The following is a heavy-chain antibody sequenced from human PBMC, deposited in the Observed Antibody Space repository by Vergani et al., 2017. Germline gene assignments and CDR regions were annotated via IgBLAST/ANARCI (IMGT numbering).Heavy chain of an antibody. D-gene: IGHD3-10*01. CDR1: GYSFTSYW. J-gene: IGHJ4*02. CDR3: AGRPVLWFGELGIDFDY. Sequence: EVQLVQSGAEVKKPGESLKISCKGSGYSFTSYWIGWVRQMPGKGLEWMGVIYPGDSDTRYSPSFQGQVTISADKSISTAYLQWSSLKASDTAMYYCAGRPVLWFGELGIDFDYWGQGTLVTVSS. V-gene: IGHV5-51*01. CDR2: IYPGDSDT.